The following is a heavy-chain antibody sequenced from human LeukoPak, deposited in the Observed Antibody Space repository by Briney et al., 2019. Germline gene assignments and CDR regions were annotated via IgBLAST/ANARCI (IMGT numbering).Heavy chain of an antibody. CDR3: AKDYGLREYYFDY. CDR1: GFTFDDYA. V-gene: IGHV3-9*01. Sequence: QAGGSLRLSCAASGFTFDDYAMHWVRQAPGKGLEWVSGISWNSGSIGYADSVKGRFTISRDNAKNSLYLQMNSLRAEDTALYYCAKDYGLREYYFDYWGQGTLVNVSS. D-gene: IGHD4-17*01. CDR2: ISWNSGSI. J-gene: IGHJ4*02.